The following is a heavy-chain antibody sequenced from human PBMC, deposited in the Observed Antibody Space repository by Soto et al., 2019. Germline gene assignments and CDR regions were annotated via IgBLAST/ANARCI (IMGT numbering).Heavy chain of an antibody. CDR3: TRDAGGPSDH. V-gene: IGHV4-59*01. J-gene: IGHJ4*01. Sequence: QVQVRESGPGLVKPAETLSLTCTVSGAPITINYWSWIRQAPGKGLEWIGYIYYSGSTTYNPSLKSRVTMSADTSKEQFSLKLNSVTAADTAVYYCTRDAGGPSDHWGPGILVTVSS. CDR1: GAPITINY. D-gene: IGHD2-15*01. CDR2: IYYSGST.